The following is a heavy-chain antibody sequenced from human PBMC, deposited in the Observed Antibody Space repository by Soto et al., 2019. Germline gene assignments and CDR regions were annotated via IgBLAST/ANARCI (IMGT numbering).Heavy chain of an antibody. CDR2: IYYSGST. Sequence: SETLSLTCTVSGGSISSYYWSWIRQPPGKGLEWIGYIYYSGSTNYNPSLKSRVTISVDTSKNQFSLKLSSVTAADTAVYYCSVLRGAVDDYNWFDPWGQGTLVTVS. J-gene: IGHJ5*02. CDR1: GGSISSYY. CDR3: SVLRGAVDDYNWFDP. V-gene: IGHV4-59*01. D-gene: IGHD3-10*01.